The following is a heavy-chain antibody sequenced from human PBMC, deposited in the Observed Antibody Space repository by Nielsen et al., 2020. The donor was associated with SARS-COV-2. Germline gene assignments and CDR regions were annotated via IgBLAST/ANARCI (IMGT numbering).Heavy chain of an antibody. Sequence: SETLSLTCTVSGGSISSYYWSWIRQPPGKGLEWIGYIYYSGSTNYNPSLKSRVTISVDTSKNQFSLKLSSVTAADTAVYYCARGVKPAYYYDSSGFNDYWGQGTLVTVSS. D-gene: IGHD3-22*01. CDR1: GGSISSYY. CDR2: IYYSGST. V-gene: IGHV4-59*01. CDR3: ARGVKPAYYYDSSGFNDY. J-gene: IGHJ4*02.